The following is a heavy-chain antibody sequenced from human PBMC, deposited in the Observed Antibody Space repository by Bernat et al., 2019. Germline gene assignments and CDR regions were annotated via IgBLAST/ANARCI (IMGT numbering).Heavy chain of an antibody. CDR1: GYTFTSYY. Sequence: QVQLVQSGAEVKKPGASVKVSCKASGYTFTSYYMHWVRQAPGQGLEWMGIINPSGGSTSYAQKFQGRVTMTRDMSTSTVYMELSSLRSEDTAVYYCARDLHDSSGYYYSHGYWGQGTLVTVSS. CDR3: ARDLHDSSGYYYSHGY. J-gene: IGHJ4*02. CDR2: INPSGGST. D-gene: IGHD3-22*01. V-gene: IGHV1-46*01.